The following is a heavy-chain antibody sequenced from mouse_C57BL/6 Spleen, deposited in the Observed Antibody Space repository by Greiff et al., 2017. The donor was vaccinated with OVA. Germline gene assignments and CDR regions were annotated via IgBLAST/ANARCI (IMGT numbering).Heavy chain of an antibody. J-gene: IGHJ3*01. CDR1: GYTFTDYY. V-gene: IGHV1-19*01. D-gene: IGHD3-3*01. CDR3: ARSGLAWFAY. CDR2: INPYNGGT. Sequence: VQLKESGPVLVKPGASVKMSCKASGYTFTDYYMNWVKQSHGKSLEWIGVINPYNGGTSYNQKFKGKATLTVDKSSSTAYMELNSLTSEDSAVYYCARSGLAWFAYWGQGTLVTVSA.